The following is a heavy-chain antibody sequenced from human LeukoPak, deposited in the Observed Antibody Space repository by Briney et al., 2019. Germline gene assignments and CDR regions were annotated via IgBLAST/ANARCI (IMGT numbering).Heavy chain of an antibody. CDR2: IYTSGST. Sequence: SQTLSLTCTVSGDSISSGTYYWSWIRQPAGKGLEWIGRIYTSGSTNYNPSLKSRVTISLDTSKNQFSLKLSSVTAADTAVYFCARADCESGGNCHYFNYWGQGTLDTVSS. D-gene: IGHD2-15*01. CDR1: GDSISSGTYY. J-gene: IGHJ4*02. CDR3: ARADCESGGNCHYFNY. V-gene: IGHV4-61*02.